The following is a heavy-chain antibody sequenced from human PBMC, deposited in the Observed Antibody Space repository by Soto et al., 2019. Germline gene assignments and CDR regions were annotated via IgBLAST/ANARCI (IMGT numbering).Heavy chain of an antibody. J-gene: IGHJ5*02. CDR2: IYYSGST. V-gene: IGHV4-59*01. CDR3: ARVGYDILTENWFDP. D-gene: IGHD3-9*01. Sequence: SETLSVTCAVAGGSISSYFWSWIRQPTGKGLEWIGYIYYSGSTNYNPSLKSRVTISVDTSKNQFSLKLSSVTAADTAVYYCARVGYDILTENWFDPWGQGTLVTVSS. CDR1: GGSISSYF.